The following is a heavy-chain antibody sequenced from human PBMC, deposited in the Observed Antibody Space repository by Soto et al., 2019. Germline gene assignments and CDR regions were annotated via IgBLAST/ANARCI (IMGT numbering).Heavy chain of an antibody. Sequence: QVQLVQSGAEVREPGASVKVSCKASGFTLNTYYIHWVRQAPGQGLEWMGLISPSGDTVSYAQKVQGRVTVTRDTSITTVHMQLTSLRSEDTGIYYCATEVPGTGGFDYGGQGTLVTVSS. V-gene: IGHV1-46*02. J-gene: IGHJ4*02. CDR2: ISPSGDTV. CDR1: GFTLNTYY. CDR3: ATEVPGTGGFDY. D-gene: IGHD7-27*01.